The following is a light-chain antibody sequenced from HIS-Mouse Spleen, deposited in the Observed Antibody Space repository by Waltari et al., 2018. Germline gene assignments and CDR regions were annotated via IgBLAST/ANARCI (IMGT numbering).Light chain of an antibody. CDR1: AFPKKY. CDR3: YSTDSSGNHRV. CDR2: EDS. J-gene: IGLJ2*01. Sequence: SYELTQPPSVSVSPGQTARITCSGEAFPKKYANWYQQKSGQAPVLVIYEDSKRPSGIPERFSGSSSGTMATLTISGAQVEDEADYYCYSTDSSGNHRVFGGGTKLTVL. V-gene: IGLV3-10*01.